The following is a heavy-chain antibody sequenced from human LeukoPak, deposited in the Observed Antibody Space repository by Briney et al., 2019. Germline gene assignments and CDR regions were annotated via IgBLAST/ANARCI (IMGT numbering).Heavy chain of an antibody. CDR1: GFTFGDFA. CDR2: IRSKAYGGTT. CDR3: TRVLVVPAALIKTYYSDY. V-gene: IGHV3-49*03. D-gene: IGHD2-2*01. Sequence: PGGSLRLSCTASGFTFGDFAMSWFRQAPGKGLEWVGFIRSKAYGGTTEYAASVKGRFTISRDDSRSVAYLQMSSLKTEDTAVYYCTRVLVVPAALIKTYYSDYWGQGTLVTVSS. J-gene: IGHJ4*02.